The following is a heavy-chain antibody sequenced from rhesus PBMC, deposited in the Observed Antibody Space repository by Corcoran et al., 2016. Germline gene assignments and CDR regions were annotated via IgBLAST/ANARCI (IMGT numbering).Heavy chain of an antibody. CDR3: TRGYYDSGFLYSFDY. J-gene: IGHJ4*01. Sequence: EVQLVESGGGLVQPGGSLRLSCAASGFTFSDHYMYWVRQAPGKGLEWVGFIRSKAYGWTAGYAASVKGRFTISRDDSKSIAYLQMNSLKTEDTAVYYCTRGYYDSGFLYSFDYWGQGVLVTVSS. CDR2: IRSKAYGWTA. V-gene: IGHV3-184*01. CDR1: GFTFSDHY. D-gene: IGHD3-28*01.